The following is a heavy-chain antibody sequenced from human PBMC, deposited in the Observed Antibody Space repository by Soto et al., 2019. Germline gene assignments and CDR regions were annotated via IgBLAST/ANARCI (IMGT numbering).Heavy chain of an antibody. Sequence: SETLSLTCAVYGGSFSGYYWSWIRQPPGKGLEWIGEINHSGSTNYNPSLKSRVTISVDTSKNQFSLKLSSVTAADTAVYYCARAYTTVTIDYWGQGTLVTVSS. D-gene: IGHD4-17*01. J-gene: IGHJ4*02. V-gene: IGHV4-34*01. CDR2: INHSGST. CDR3: ARAYTTVTIDY. CDR1: GGSFSGYY.